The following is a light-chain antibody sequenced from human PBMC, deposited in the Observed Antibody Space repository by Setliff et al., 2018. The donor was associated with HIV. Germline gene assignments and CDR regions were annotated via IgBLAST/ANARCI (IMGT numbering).Light chain of an antibody. J-gene: IGLJ1*01. CDR3: SSYTFSSTTYV. Sequence: QSALTQPASVSGSPGQSITISCTGTSSDVGGSNYVSWYQQHPGKAPKLMIYEVSNRPSWVSNRFSGSKSGNTASLTISGLQAEDEADYYCSSYTFSSTTYVFGTGTKVTVL. V-gene: IGLV2-14*01. CDR1: SSDVGGSNY. CDR2: EVS.